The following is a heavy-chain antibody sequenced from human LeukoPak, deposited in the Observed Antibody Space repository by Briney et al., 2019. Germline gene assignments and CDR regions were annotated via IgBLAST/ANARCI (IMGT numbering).Heavy chain of an antibody. V-gene: IGHV1-8*01. CDR1: GYTFTSYD. CDR2: MNPNSGNT. D-gene: IGHD3-22*01. CDR3: ARKYYYDSSGYYDYYYYYVDV. J-gene: IGHJ6*03. Sequence: GASVKVSCKASGYTFTSYDINWVRQATGQGLEWMGWMNPNSGNTGYAQKFQGRVTMTRNTSISTAYMELSSLRSEDTAVYYCARKYYYDSSGYYDYYYYYVDVWGKGTTVTVSS.